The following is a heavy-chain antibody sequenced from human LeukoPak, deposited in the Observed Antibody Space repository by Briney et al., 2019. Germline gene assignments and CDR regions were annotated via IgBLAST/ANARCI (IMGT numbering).Heavy chain of an antibody. J-gene: IGHJ4*02. V-gene: IGHV3-49*04. Sequence: GGSLRLSCTASGFTFGDYAMTWVRQAPGKGLEWVGFIRSKIYGGTPEYAASVKGRFTISRDDSKGIAYLQMNSLKAEDTAVYYCTRDQTPYYWGQGTLVTVSS. CDR2: IRSKIYGGTP. CDR3: TRDQTPYY. CDR1: GFTFGDYA.